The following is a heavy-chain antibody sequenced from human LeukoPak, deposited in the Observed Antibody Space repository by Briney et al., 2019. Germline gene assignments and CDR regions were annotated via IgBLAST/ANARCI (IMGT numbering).Heavy chain of an antibody. CDR2: ISSASGSNK. J-gene: IGHJ4*02. V-gene: IGHV3-48*01. Sequence: GGSLRLSCAASGFTFSSYSMNWVRQAPGKGLEWVSYISSASGSNKYYADSVKGRFTISGDTSKNTLYLQMNSLRAEDTAVYYCARDRCSSTSCYTHYFDYWGQGTLVTVSS. CDR3: ARDRCSSTSCYTHYFDY. CDR1: GFTFSSYS. D-gene: IGHD2-2*02.